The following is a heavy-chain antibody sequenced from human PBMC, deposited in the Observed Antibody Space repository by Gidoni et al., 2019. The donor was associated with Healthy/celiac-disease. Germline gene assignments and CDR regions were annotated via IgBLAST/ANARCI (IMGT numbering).Heavy chain of an antibody. CDR3: ARSDCSGGSCGYGMDV. CDR2: IYTSGST. Sequence: QVQLQESGPGLVKPSQTLSLTCTVSGGSISSGSYYWSWIRQPAGKGLEWIGRIYTSGSTNYNPSLKSRVTISVDTSKNQFSLKLSSVTAADTAVYYCARSDCSGGSCGYGMDVWGQGTTVTVSS. V-gene: IGHV4-61*02. D-gene: IGHD2-15*01. J-gene: IGHJ6*02. CDR1: GGSISSGSYY.